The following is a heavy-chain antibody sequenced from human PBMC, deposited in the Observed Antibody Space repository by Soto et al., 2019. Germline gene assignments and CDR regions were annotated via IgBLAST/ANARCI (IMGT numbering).Heavy chain of an antibody. CDR1: GYTFTSYG. J-gene: IGHJ4*02. CDR2: ISAYNGNT. D-gene: IGHD3-9*01. CDR3: TRTYDILTGYMGGGY. V-gene: IGHV1-18*04. Sequence: QVQLVQSGAEVKKPGASVKVSCKASGYTFTSYGISWVRQAPGQGLEWIGWISAYNGNTNYAQKLQGRVTMTTDTSTSTAYMELRSLRSDDTAVYYCTRTYDILTGYMGGGYWGQGTLVTVSS.